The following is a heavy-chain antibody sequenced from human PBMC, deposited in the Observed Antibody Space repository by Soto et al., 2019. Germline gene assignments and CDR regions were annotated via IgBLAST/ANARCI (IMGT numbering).Heavy chain of an antibody. Sequence: SGDCSPWNRQHPGKGMGWIGIIYYSGSANYNPSLKSRITTSLDTSKNQFSLKLSSVTAADTAVYFCERKLHSSGYWFDYWGQGTLVTVSS. D-gene: IGHD3-22*01. CDR3: ERKLHSSGYWFDY. V-gene: IGHV4-31*02. CDR2: IYYSGSA. CDR1: SGDC. J-gene: IGHJ4*02.